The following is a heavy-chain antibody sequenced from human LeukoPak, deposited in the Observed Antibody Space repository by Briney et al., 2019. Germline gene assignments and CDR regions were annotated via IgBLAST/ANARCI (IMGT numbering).Heavy chain of an antibody. CDR1: GGSFSGYY. J-gene: IGHJ5*02. Sequence: SETLSPTCAVYGGSFSGYYWSWIRQPPGKGLEWIGEINHSGSTNYNPSLKSRVTISVDTSKNQFSLKLSSVTAADTAVYYCARDPRGGTSRDNWFDPWGQGTLVTVSS. D-gene: IGHD1-1*01. V-gene: IGHV4-34*01. CDR3: ARDPRGGTSRDNWFDP. CDR2: INHSGST.